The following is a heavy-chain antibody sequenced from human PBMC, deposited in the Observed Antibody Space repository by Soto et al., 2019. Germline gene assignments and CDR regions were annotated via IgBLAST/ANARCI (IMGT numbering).Heavy chain of an antibody. Sequence: SETLSLTCSVSRAFINSGGFYYSWIRQPPGKGLEWLGYIFHSGSTLYNPSLRGRLTISVDTSKNQFSLKLSSVTAADTAVYFFARQLGFGELLSAGSDPGGQGTLVTVSS. V-gene: IGHV4-30-4*01. D-gene: IGHD3-10*01. CDR2: IFHSGST. J-gene: IGHJ5*02. CDR3: ARQLGFGELLSAGSDP. CDR1: RAFINSGGFY.